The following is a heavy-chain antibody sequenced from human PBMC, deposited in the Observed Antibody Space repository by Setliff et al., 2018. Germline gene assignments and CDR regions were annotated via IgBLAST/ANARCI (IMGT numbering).Heavy chain of an antibody. V-gene: IGHV1-69*10. CDR1: GYTFTRYA. J-gene: IGHJ5*02. CDR3: ARGMGSGSYYWFDP. Sequence: SVKVSCKASGYTFTRYAMNWVRQAPGQGLEWMGGIIPILGIANYAQKFQGRVTITADESTSTAYMELSSLRSEDTAVYYCARGMGSGSYYWFDPWGQGTLVTVSS. D-gene: IGHD3-10*01. CDR2: IIPILGIA.